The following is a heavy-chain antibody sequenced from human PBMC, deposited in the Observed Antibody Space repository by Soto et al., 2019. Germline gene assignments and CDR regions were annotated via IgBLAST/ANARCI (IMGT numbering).Heavy chain of an antibody. CDR3: ARRSSSWYFDY. CDR1: GFTFSSYA. Sequence: EVQLLESGGGLVQPGGSLRLSCAASGFTFSSYAMNWVRQAPGKGLEWVSVISGSDGSTYYADSVKGRFTISRDNSKNPLNLQMNGLRAEDTAVYYCARRSSSWYFDYWGQGTLVTVSS. D-gene: IGHD6-13*01. V-gene: IGHV3-23*01. CDR2: ISGSDGST. J-gene: IGHJ4*02.